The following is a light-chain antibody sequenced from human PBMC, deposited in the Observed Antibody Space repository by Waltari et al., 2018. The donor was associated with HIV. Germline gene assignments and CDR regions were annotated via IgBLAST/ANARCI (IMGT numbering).Light chain of an antibody. Sequence: TQSPDSLAVSLGERATINCKSSQSALYSSNNKNYLAWYQQKPGQPPKLLIYWASTRESGVPDRFSGSGSGTDFTLTISSLQAEDVAVYYCQQYYSSTFTFGPGTKVDIK. CDR1: QSALYSSNNKNY. J-gene: IGKJ3*01. V-gene: IGKV4-1*01. CDR3: QQYYSSTFT. CDR2: WAS.